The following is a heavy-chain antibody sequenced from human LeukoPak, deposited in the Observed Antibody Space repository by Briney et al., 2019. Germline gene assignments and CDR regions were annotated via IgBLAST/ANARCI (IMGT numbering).Heavy chain of an antibody. Sequence: SETLSLTCTVSGDSISSYYWSWIRQAAGKGLEWIGRFYTSGNTNYNPSLKSRVTMSVDTSNNQFSLTLNSVTAADTAVYYCARITGRAVRSNFDYWGQGTLVTVSS. CDR2: FYTSGNT. CDR1: GDSISSYY. J-gene: IGHJ4*02. CDR3: ARITGRAVRSNFDY. V-gene: IGHV4-4*07. D-gene: IGHD1-20*01.